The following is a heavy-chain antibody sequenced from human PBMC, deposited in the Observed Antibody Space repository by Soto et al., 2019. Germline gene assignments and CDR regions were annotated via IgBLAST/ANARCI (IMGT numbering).Heavy chain of an antibody. CDR3: ARWGCSSTSCYPYYYYGMDV. J-gene: IGHJ6*02. V-gene: IGHV1-69*06. Sequence: SVKVSCKASGGTFSSYAISWVRQAPGQGLEWMGGIIPIFGTANYAQKFQGRVTITADRSTSTAYMELSSLRSEDTAVYYCARWGCSSTSCYPYYYYGMDVWGQGTTVTVSS. CDR1: GGTFSSYA. CDR2: IIPIFGTA. D-gene: IGHD2-2*01.